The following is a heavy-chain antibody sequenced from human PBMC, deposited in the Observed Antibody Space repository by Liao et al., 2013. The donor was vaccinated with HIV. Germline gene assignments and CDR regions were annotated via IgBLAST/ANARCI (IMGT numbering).Heavy chain of an antibody. J-gene: IGHJ4*02. D-gene: IGHD3-3*01. CDR2: INHSGST. V-gene: IGHV4-34*01. CDR1: GGSFSGYY. CDR3: ARGSRRDFWSGYMIDY. Sequence: QVQLQQWGAGLLKPSETLSLTCAVYGGSFSGYYWSWIRQPPGKGLEWIGEINHSGSTNYNPSLKSRVNISVDTSKKQFSLKLSSVTAADTAVYYCARGSRRDFWSGYMIDYWGQGTLVTVSS.